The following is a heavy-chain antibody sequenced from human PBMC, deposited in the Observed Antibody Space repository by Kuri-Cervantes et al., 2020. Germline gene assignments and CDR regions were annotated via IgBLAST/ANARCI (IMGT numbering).Heavy chain of an antibody. Sequence: ASVKVSCKASGYTFTSYGISWVRQAPGQGLEWMGWISAYNGNTNYAQKLQGRVTMTTDTSTSTAYMELRSLRSDDTAVYYCARGRSDYYGSGSYYSDYWGQGTLVTVSS. V-gene: IGHV1-18*01. CDR2: ISAYNGNT. CDR1: GYTFTSYG. D-gene: IGHD3-10*01. J-gene: IGHJ4*02. CDR3: ARGRSDYYGSGSYYSDY.